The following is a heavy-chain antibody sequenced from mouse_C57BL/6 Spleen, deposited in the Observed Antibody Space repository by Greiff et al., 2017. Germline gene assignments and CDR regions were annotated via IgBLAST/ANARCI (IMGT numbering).Heavy chain of an antibody. V-gene: IGHV5-4*01. CDR1: GFTFSSYA. CDR2: ISDGGSYT. D-gene: IGHD4-1*01. Sequence: DVKLVESGGGLVKPGGSLKLSCAASGFTFSSYAMSWVRQTPEKRLEWVATISDGGSYTYYPDNVKGRFTISRDNAKNNLYLQMSHLKSEDTAMYYCAREWDDLRYFDDWGKGTTLTVSS. CDR3: AREWDDLRYFDD. J-gene: IGHJ2*01.